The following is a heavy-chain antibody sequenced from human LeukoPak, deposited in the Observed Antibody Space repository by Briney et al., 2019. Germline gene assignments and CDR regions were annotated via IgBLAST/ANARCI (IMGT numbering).Heavy chain of an antibody. Sequence: GGSLRLSCAASGFSFDHYGMSWVRQAPGKGLEWVSGINWNGGSTGYADSVKGRFTISRDNAKNSLYLQMNSLRAEDTAVYYCARGPRANSWGSYRYAIDYWGQGTLVTVSS. CDR2: INWNGGST. CDR3: ARGPRANSWGSYRYAIDY. CDR1: GFSFDHYG. D-gene: IGHD3-16*02. J-gene: IGHJ4*02. V-gene: IGHV3-20*04.